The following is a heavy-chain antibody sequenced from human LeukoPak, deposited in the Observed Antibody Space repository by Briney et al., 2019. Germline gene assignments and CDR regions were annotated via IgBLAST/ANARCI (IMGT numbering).Heavy chain of an antibody. CDR1: GYTFTSYY. D-gene: IGHD2-2*01. V-gene: IGHV1-46*01. Sequence: ASVKVSCKASGYTFTSYYMHWVRQAPGQGLEWMGIINPSGGSTSYAQKFQGRVTMTRDTSTSTVYMELSSLRSEDTAVYYRARERGDDIVVVPAAPGMDVWGKGTTVTVSS. CDR2: INPSGGST. J-gene: IGHJ6*04. CDR3: ARERGDDIVVVPAAPGMDV.